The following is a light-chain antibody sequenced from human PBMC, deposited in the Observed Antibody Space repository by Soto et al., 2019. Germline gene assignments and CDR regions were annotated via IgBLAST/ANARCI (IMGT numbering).Light chain of an antibody. V-gene: IGKV3D-20*01. CDR1: QSVTNNY. CDR3: QQYYNLIT. J-gene: IGKJ4*01. CDR2: DAS. Sequence: EIVLTQSPATLSLSPGERATLSCGASQSVTNNYLAWYQQKPGLAPKLLIYDASNRATAIPDRFSGSGSGTDFTLTISRLGPEDFAVYYCQQYYNLITFGGGTKVEIK.